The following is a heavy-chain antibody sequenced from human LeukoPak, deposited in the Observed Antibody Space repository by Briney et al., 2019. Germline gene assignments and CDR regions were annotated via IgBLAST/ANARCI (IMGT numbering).Heavy chain of an antibody. V-gene: IGHV3-48*02. CDR2: ISSSSSTI. CDR3: AREGVAAAVDYYYGMDV. D-gene: IGHD6-13*01. Sequence: GGSLRLSSAASGFTFSSYSMNWVRQAPGKGLEWVSYISSSSSTIYYADSVKGRFTISRDNAKNSLYLQMNSLRDEDTAVYYCAREGVAAAVDYYYGMDVWGQGTTVTVSS. J-gene: IGHJ6*02. CDR1: GFTFSSYS.